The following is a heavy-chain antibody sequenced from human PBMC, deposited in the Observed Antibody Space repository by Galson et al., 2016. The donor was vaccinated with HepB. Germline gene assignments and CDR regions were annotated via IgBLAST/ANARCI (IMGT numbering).Heavy chain of an antibody. J-gene: IGHJ3*02. CDR1: GGSISSYY. V-gene: IGHV4-59*01. CDR2: IYYSGST. D-gene: IGHD3-10*01. Sequence: ETLSLTCTVSGGSISSYYWRWLRQPPGKGLEWIGYIYYSGSTNYNPSLKSRVTISVDTSKNQFSLKLSSVTTADTAMYYCARGNYSAFDIWGQGTMVTVAS. CDR3: ARGNYSAFDI.